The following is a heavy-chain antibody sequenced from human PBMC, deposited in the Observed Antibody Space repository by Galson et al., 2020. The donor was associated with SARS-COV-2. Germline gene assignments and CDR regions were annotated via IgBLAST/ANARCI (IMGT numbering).Heavy chain of an antibody. CDR3: TTWVFDY. J-gene: IGHJ4*02. CDR1: GFDFEDYT. D-gene: IGHD1-26*01. V-gene: IGHV3-43*01. CDR2: IDGNDGSI. Sequence: LSLTCATSGFDFEDYTMHWVRQVPGKGLEWVSLIDGNDGSIHYADSVKGRFTITRDNSKKSLILQMNRLTIEDTALYFCTTWVFDYWGQGTLVTVSS.